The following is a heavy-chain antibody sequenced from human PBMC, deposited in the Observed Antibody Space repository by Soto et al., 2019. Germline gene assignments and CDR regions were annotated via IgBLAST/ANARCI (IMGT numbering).Heavy chain of an antibody. J-gene: IGHJ6*03. CDR3: ARPPARTQNYYMDV. Sequence: GGSLRLSCAASGFTFSSYGMHWVRQAPGKGLEWVAVIWYDGSNKYYADSVKGRFTISRDNSKNTLYLQMNSLRAEDTAVYYCARPPARTQNYYMDVWGKGTTVTVSS. CDR2: IWYDGSNK. V-gene: IGHV3-33*01. CDR1: GFTFSSYG.